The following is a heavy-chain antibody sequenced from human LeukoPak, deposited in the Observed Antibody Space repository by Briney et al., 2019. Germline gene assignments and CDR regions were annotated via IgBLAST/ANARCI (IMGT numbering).Heavy chain of an antibody. D-gene: IGHD4-17*01. CDR2: ISYDGSNK. V-gene: IGHV3-30*18. Sequence: SGGSLRLSCAASGFTFSSYGMHWVRQAPGKGLEWVAVISYDGSNKYYADSVKGRFTISRDNSKNTLYLQMNSLRAEDTAVYYCAKGGDYGDYVALDYRGQGTLVTVSS. CDR3: AKGGDYGDYVALDY. CDR1: GFTFSSYG. J-gene: IGHJ4*02.